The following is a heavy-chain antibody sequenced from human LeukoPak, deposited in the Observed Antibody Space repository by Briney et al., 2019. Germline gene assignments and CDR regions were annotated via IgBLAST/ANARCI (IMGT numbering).Heavy chain of an antibody. CDR1: GFTFSVHY. CDR2: ISNDGTKT. CDR3: ARVFSHWGWPGDYYFDH. V-gene: IGHV3-11*04. Sequence: GGSLRLSCAASGFTFSVHYMTWIRQAPGKGLQWISYISNDGTKTYYADSVRGRFTISRDNGKNLVYLQMNSLRVEDTAVYYCARVFSHWGWPGDYYFDHWGQGSLVTVSS. J-gene: IGHJ4*02. D-gene: IGHD3-16*01.